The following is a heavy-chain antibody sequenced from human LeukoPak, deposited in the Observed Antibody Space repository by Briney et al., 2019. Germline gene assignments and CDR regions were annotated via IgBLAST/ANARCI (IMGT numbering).Heavy chain of an antibody. CDR2: IYYSGST. V-gene: IGHV4-39*07. CDR3: ARWGTYASTSNWFDP. D-gene: IGHD2-2*01. Sequence: SETLSLTCTVSGGSISSSSYYWGWIRQPPGKGLEWIGSIYYSGSTYYNPSLKSRVTISVDTSKNQFSLRLSSVTAADTAVYYCARWGTYASTSNWFDPWDQGTLVTVSS. CDR1: GGSISSSSYY. J-gene: IGHJ5*02.